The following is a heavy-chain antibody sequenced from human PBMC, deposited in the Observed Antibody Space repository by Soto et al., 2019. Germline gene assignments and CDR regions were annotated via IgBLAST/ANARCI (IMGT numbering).Heavy chain of an antibody. D-gene: IGHD3-10*01. J-gene: IGHJ6*02. V-gene: IGHV3-21*04. CDR1: GFTFSSYS. CDR3: AKSLGALLSNYYYGMDV. CDR2: ISSSSSYI. Sequence: PGGSLRLSCAASGFTFSSYSMNWVRQAPGKGLEWVSSISSSSSYIYYADSVKGRFTISRDNSKNTLYLQMNSQRAEDTAVYYCAKSLGALLSNYYYGMDVWGQGTTVTVSS.